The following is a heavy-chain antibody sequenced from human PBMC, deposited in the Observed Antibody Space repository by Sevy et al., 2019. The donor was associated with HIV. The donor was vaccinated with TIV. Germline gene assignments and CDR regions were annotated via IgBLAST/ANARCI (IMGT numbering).Heavy chain of an antibody. CDR3: ARVGYCSGGSCYSDFDY. CDR2: ISSSSSYI. V-gene: IGHV3-21*01. Sequence: GGCLRLSCAASGFTFSSYSMNWVRQAPGKGLEWVSSISSSSSYIYYADSVKGRFTISRDNAKNSLYLQMNSLRAEDTAVYYCARVGYCSGGSCYSDFDYWGQGTLVTVSS. J-gene: IGHJ4*02. D-gene: IGHD2-15*01. CDR1: GFTFSSYS.